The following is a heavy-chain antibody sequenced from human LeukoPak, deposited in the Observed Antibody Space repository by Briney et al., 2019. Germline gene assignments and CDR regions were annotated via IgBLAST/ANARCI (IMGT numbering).Heavy chain of an antibody. J-gene: IGHJ4*02. CDR1: GGSFSSYY. D-gene: IGHD2-15*01. V-gene: IGHV4-4*07. CDR3: AREGRGSTQAY. Sequence: SETLSLTCAVYGGSFSSYYWSWIRQPAGKGLEWIGRIYSSGSADYNPSLKSRVTMSADTSKNQFSLRLSSVTAADTAVYYCAREGRGSTQAYWGQGTLVTVSS. CDR2: IYSSGSA.